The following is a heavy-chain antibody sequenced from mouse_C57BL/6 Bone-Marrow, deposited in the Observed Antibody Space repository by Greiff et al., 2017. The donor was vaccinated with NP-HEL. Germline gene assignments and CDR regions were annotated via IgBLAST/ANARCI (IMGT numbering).Heavy chain of an antibody. Sequence: EVKLVESGGDLVKPGGSLKLSCAASGFTFSSYGMSWVRQTPDKRLEWVATISSGGSYTYYPDSVKGRFTISRDNAKNTLYLQMSSLKSEDTAMYYCARHYDYGYAMDYWGQGTSVTVSS. V-gene: IGHV5-6*01. D-gene: IGHD2-4*01. CDR1: GFTFSSYG. J-gene: IGHJ4*01. CDR3: ARHYDYGYAMDY. CDR2: ISSGGSYT.